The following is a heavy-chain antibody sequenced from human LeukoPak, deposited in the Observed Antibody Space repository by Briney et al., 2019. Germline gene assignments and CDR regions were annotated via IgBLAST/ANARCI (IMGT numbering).Heavy chain of an antibody. CDR1: GYSFTSNY. CDR2: IYPRDGST. D-gene: IGHD3-10*01. Sequence: ASVKVSCKASGYSFTSNYIHWVRQAPGQGLEWMGMIYPRDGSTSYAQKFQGRVTVTRDTSTSTVHMELSGLRSEDTAVYYCARRFRDDDYWGQGTLVTVSS. J-gene: IGHJ4*02. CDR3: ARRFRDDDY. V-gene: IGHV1-46*01.